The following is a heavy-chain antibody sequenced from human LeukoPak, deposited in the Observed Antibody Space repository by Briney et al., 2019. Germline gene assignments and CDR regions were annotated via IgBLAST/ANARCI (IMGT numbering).Heavy chain of an antibody. CDR1: GGSISSGGYS. J-gene: IGHJ4*02. V-gene: IGHV4-30-2*01. D-gene: IGHD5-18*01. CDR2: IYHSGST. CDR3: ARGEQLWNFDY. Sequence: PSETLSLTCAVSGGSISSGGYSWSWIRQPPGKGLEWIGYIYHSGSTYYNPSLKSRVTISVDRSKNQFSLELSSVTAADTAVYYCARGEQLWNFDYWGQGTLVTVSS.